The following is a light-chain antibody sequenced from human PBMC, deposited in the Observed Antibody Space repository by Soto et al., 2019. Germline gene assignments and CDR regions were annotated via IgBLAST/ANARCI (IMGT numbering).Light chain of an antibody. CDR3: CSYASAYNFWV. CDR1: NSDVGGYHY. Sequence: QSALTQPRSVSGSPGQSVTISCTGTNSDVGGYHYVSWYQQHPGKAPKVMIYDVSRRPSGVPDRFSGSKSGNTASLTISGLQAEDEADYYCCSYASAYNFWVFGGGTKLTVL. CDR2: DVS. V-gene: IGLV2-11*01. J-gene: IGLJ3*02.